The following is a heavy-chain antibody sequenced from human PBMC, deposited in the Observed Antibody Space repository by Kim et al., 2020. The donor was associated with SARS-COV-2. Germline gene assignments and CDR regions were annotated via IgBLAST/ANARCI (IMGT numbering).Heavy chain of an antibody. Sequence: GGSLRLSCAASGFTFSDYYMSWIRQAPGKGLEWVSYISSSSSYTNYADSVKGRFTISRDNAKNSLYLQMNILRAEDTAVYYCARGYYDFWSGYPYYYYYGMDVWGQGTTVTFPS. CDR1: GFTFSDYY. CDR3: ARGYYDFWSGYPYYYYYGMDV. D-gene: IGHD3-3*01. CDR2: ISSSSSYT. V-gene: IGHV3-11*05. J-gene: IGHJ6*02.